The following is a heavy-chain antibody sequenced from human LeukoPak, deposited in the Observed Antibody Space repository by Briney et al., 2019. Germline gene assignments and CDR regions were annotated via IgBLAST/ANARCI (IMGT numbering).Heavy chain of an antibody. CDR1: SGSISNYY. Sequence: SETLSLTCAVSSGSISNYYWSWIRQPAGKGLEWIGHIYTSGSADYNPSLQSRVTMSVDTSKNQFSLKLSSVTAADTAVYYCARDLVGATDAFDIWGQGTMVTVSS. D-gene: IGHD1-26*01. CDR2: IYTSGSA. CDR3: ARDLVGATDAFDI. V-gene: IGHV4-4*07. J-gene: IGHJ3*02.